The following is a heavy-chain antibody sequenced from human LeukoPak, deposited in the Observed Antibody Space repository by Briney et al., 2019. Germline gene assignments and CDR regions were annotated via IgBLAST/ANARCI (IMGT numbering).Heavy chain of an antibody. CDR1: GFTFSSYS. CDR2: ISSSSYI. Sequence: GGSLRLSCAASGFTFSSYSMNWVRQAPGKGLEWVSSISSSSYIYYADSVKGRFTISRDNAKSSLYLQMNSLRAEDTAVYYCARKGYCSSTSCYYIDYWGQGTLVTVSS. D-gene: IGHD2-2*01. J-gene: IGHJ4*02. V-gene: IGHV3-21*01. CDR3: ARKGYCSSTSCYYIDY.